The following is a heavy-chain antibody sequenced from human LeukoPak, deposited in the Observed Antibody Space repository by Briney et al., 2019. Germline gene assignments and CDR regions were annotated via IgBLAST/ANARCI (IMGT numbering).Heavy chain of an antibody. CDR1: GGSISSYY. D-gene: IGHD6-6*01. V-gene: IGHV4-59*12. CDR3: ARVPTIAARRITTYYFDY. J-gene: IGHJ4*02. CDR2: IYYSGST. Sequence: PSGTLSLTCTVSGGSISSYYWSWIRQPPGKGLERIGYIYYSGSTNYNPSLKSRVTISVDTSKNQFSLKLSSVTAADTAVYYCARVPTIAARRITTYYFDYWGQGTLVTVSS.